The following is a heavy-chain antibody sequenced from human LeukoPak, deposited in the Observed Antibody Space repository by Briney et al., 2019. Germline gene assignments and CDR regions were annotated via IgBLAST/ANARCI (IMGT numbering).Heavy chain of an antibody. CDR3: ARYYYFYDSSAYLDY. D-gene: IGHD3-22*01. CDR1: GASVSSGSYY. V-gene: IGHV4-61*01. J-gene: IGHJ4*02. Sequence: SETLSLTCTVSGASVSSGSYYWSWIRQPPGKGLEWIGYSYYTGSTNYNPSLKSRVTISVDTSKNQFSLKLKYLQINRLAAEDCARYYYFYDSSAYLDYWGQGTLVTVSS. CDR2: SYYTGST.